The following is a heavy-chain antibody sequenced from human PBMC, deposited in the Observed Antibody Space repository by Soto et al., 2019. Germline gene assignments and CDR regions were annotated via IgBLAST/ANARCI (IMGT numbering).Heavy chain of an antibody. D-gene: IGHD3-3*01. J-gene: IGHJ6*03. CDR3: AKDEPDVRFLEWFHYYYMDV. CDR1: GFTFSSYW. CDR2: INSDGSST. Sequence: GGSLRLSCAASGFTFSSYWMHWVRQAPGKGLEWVSRINSDGSSTSYADSVKGRFTISRDNAKNTLYLQMNSLRDEDTAVYYCAKDEPDVRFLEWFHYYYMDVWGKGTTVTVSS. V-gene: IGHV3-74*01.